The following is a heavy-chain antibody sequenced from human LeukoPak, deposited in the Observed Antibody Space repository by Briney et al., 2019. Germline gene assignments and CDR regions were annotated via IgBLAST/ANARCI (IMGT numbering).Heavy chain of an antibody. CDR1: DDSISSYY. D-gene: IGHD6-19*01. V-gene: IGHV4-59*01. Sequence: PSETLSLTCTVSDDSISSYYWSWIRQPPGKGLEWIGYIYYSGSTNFNPSLKSRVTISVDTSKNQFSLKLNSVAAADTAVYYCARTNIIAVGDAFDVWGQGTMVTVSS. CDR2: IYYSGST. CDR3: ARTNIIAVGDAFDV. J-gene: IGHJ3*01.